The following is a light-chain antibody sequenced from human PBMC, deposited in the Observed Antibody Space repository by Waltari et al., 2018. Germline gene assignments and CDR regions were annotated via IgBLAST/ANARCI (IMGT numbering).Light chain of an antibody. CDR3: CSFVAGSSWV. J-gene: IGLJ3*02. Sequence: PALTQPTSVSGSPGQSITISCTGSTSDLGSYHLVSWYQVHPGKAPQLMIYEVTKRPSGISTRFSGSKSGNTASLTISGLRAEDEAEYFCCSFVAGSSWVFGGGTKLTV. V-gene: IGLV2-23*02. CDR2: EVT. CDR1: TSDLGSYHL.